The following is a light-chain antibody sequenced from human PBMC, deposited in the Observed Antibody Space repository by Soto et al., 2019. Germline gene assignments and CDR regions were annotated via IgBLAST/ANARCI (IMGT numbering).Light chain of an antibody. V-gene: IGKV1-5*03. J-gene: IGKJ1*01. CDR1: QSISSW. CDR3: QQYNSPTWT. Sequence: DIQMTQSPSPLSASVGDRVTITCRASQSISSWLAWYQQKPGKAPKLLIYKASSLESGVPSRFSGSGSGTECTLTISSLQPDDFATYYCQQYNSPTWTLGQGTKVDIK. CDR2: KAS.